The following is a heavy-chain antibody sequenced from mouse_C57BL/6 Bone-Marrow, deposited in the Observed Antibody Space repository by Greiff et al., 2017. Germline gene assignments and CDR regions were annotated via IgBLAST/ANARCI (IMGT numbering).Heavy chain of an antibody. CDR1: GFTFSSYA. D-gene: IGHD2-3*01. V-gene: IGHV5-9-1*02. Sequence: EVKLVESGEGLVKPGGSLKLSCAASGFTFSSYAMSWVRQTPEKRLEWVEYISSGGDYIYYADTVKGRFTISRDNARNTLYLQMSSLKSEDTAMYYCTREGDGNCVFAYWGQGTLVTVSA. J-gene: IGHJ3*01. CDR3: TREGDGNCVFAY. CDR2: ISSGGDYI.